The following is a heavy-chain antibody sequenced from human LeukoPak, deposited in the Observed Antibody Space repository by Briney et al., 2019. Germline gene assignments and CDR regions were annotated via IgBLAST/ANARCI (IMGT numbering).Heavy chain of an antibody. CDR1: GFTFRDAW. D-gene: IGHD1-26*01. J-gene: IGHJ4*02. CDR2: ISYDGNNE. CDR3: ARGHPHGWELYLDY. Sequence: PGGSLRLSCAASGFTFRDAWMTWVRQSPGKGLEWVALISYDGNNEWYADSVKGRFTVSRDNSKNTLYLQMNSLRVEDTAVYYCARGHPHGWELYLDYWGQGTLVTVSS. V-gene: IGHV3-30*03.